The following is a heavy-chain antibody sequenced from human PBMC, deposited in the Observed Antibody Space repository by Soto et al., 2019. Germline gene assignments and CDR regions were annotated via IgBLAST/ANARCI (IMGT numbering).Heavy chain of an antibody. V-gene: IGHV1-69*13. D-gene: IGHD2-15*01. CDR3: ARVIPYQPLLPDY. CDR1: GGTFSSYA. Sequence: SVKVSCKASGGTFSSYAISWVRQAPGQGLEWMGGIIPIFGTANYAQKFQGRVTITADESTSTAYMELSSLRSEDTAVYYCARVIPYQPLLPDYWGQGTLVTVS. J-gene: IGHJ4*02. CDR2: IIPIFGTA.